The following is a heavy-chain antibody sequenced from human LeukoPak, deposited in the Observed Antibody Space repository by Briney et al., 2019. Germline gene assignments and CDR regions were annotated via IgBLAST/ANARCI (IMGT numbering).Heavy chain of an antibody. V-gene: IGHV1-46*01. CDR1: GYTFTRYY. J-gene: IGHJ4*02. Sequence: GASVKVSCKASGYTFTRYYMHWVRQAPGQGLEWMGINDPSGGSTSYAQNFQGGVTMTRDATTSTVYLELSSLRSEDTAVYYCARDFGEMPNYWGQGTLVTVSS. CDR3: ARDFGEMPNY. D-gene: IGHD5-24*01. CDR2: NDPSGGST.